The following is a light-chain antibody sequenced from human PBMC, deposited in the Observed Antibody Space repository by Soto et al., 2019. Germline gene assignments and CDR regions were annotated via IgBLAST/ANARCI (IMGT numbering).Light chain of an antibody. CDR2: EVS. V-gene: IGLV2-14*01. CDR3: SSYKSRSTHYV. Sequence: QSVLTQPASVSGSPGQSITISCTGTSSDVGGYNYVSWYQQHPGRAPKLLIYEVSFRPSGVSNRFSGSKTGNTASLSISGIQDEEQADYYCSSYKSRSTHYVLGGGSKVAVL. CDR1: SSDVGGYNY. J-gene: IGLJ1*01.